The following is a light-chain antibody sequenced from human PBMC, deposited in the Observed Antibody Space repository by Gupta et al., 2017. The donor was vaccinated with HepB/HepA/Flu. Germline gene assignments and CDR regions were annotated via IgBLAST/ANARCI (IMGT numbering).Light chain of an antibody. CDR2: AAS. Sequence: EIVLTQSPGTLSLSPGERATLSCRASQSVSSRYLAWYQQKPAQAPRLIIYAASSRATGIPGGFGGGGCAKDFTLTSRRREDEDFAVYYAQQHFSSLTFGRGTKVDIK. J-gene: IGKJ4*01. V-gene: IGKV3-20*01. CDR3: QQHFSSLT. CDR1: QSVSSRY.